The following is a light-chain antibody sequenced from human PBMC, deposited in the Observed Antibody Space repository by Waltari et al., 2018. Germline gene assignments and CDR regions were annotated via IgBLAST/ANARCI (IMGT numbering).Light chain of an antibody. Sequence: QSALTQPTSVSGSPGQSITVSCTGHSSDAGGYNDVAWYQQHPGKPPKLMIYDVSKRPSGVSNRFSGSKSGNTASLTISGLQAEDEADYYCCSYAGSSTVVFGGGTKLTVL. J-gene: IGLJ2*01. CDR2: DVS. CDR3: CSYAGSSTVV. V-gene: IGLV2-23*02. CDR1: SSDAGGYND.